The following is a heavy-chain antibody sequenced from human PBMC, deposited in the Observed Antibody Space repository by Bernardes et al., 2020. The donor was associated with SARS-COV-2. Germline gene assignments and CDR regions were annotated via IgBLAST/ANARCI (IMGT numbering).Heavy chain of an antibody. CDR3: ARDTGAGLYCDRGSCYSDWFDP. CDR2: IAAYNGKT. Sequence: ASVKVSCQVSGYTFVRNVFSWVRQAPGQGLEWMGWIAAYNGKTNYALKFQDRVIMTIDPSTSTAYMELRSLRPDDTAIYYCARDTGAGLYCDRGSCYSDWFDPWGQGTQVTVSS. V-gene: IGHV1-18*04. J-gene: IGHJ5*02. CDR1: GYTFVRNV. D-gene: IGHD2-21*01.